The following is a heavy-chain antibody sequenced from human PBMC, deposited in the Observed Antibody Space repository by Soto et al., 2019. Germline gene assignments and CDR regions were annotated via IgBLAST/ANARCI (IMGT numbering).Heavy chain of an antibody. J-gene: IGHJ5*02. CDR3: ARRGDSIAARLGWFDP. CDR1: GGSISSSSYY. Sequence: QLQLQESGPGLVKPSETLSLTCTVSGGSISSSSYYWGWIRQPPGKGLEWIGSIYYSGSTYYNPSLKSRVTISVDTSKNQFSLKLSSVTAADTAVYYCARRGDSIAARLGWFDPWGQGTLVTVSS. CDR2: IYYSGST. V-gene: IGHV4-39*01. D-gene: IGHD6-6*01.